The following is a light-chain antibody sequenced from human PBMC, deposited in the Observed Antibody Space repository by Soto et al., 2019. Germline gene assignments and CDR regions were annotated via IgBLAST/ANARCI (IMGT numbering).Light chain of an antibody. CDR1: QSVSSN. Sequence: EIVMTQSPVILSVSPGETATLSCRASQSVSSNLAWYQQKPGQAPRLLIYGASTRATDIPARFSGSGSGTEFTLTISSLQSEEFAVYYCQQYNNFWTFGQGTKVEIK. CDR2: GAS. CDR3: QQYNNFWT. J-gene: IGKJ1*01. V-gene: IGKV3-15*01.